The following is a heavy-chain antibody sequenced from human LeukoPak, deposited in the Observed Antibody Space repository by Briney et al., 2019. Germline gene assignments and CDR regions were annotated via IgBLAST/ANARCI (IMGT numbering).Heavy chain of an antibody. CDR3: ARLVVPAAIGDY. D-gene: IGHD2-2*02. Sequence: ASVKVSCKASGYTFTSYGISWVRHAPGQGLEWMGWISAYNGNTNYAQKLQGRVTMTTDTSTSTAYMGLRSLRSDDTAVYYCARLVVPAAIGDYWGQGTLVTVSS. CDR1: GYTFTSYG. J-gene: IGHJ4*02. CDR2: ISAYNGNT. V-gene: IGHV1-18*01.